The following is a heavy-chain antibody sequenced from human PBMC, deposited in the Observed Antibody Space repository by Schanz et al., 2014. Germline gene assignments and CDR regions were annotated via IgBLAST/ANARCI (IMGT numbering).Heavy chain of an antibody. J-gene: IGHJ6*02. Sequence: QVRLVESGGGVVQPGRSLRLSCAASGFTLSSYGMHWVRQAPGKGLEWVSVIGVDGTTTYYADSVKGRFTISRDNAKNSLFLQMNSLRAEDTAVYYCLAPDYGMDVWGQGTTVTVSS. CDR1: GFTLSSYG. CDR3: LAPDYGMDV. V-gene: IGHV3-NL1*01. CDR2: IGVDGTTT.